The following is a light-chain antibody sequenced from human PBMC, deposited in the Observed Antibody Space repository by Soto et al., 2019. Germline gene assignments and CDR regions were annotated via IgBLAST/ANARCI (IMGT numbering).Light chain of an antibody. CDR3: QQYGSSFT. J-gene: IGKJ3*01. V-gene: IGKV3-20*01. Sequence: EIVLTQSPGTLSLSPGERATLSCRASQSVSSSYLAWYQQKPGQAPSLLIYGASSRATGIPDRFSGSGSGTDFTLTIIRLEPEDVAVYYCQQYGSSFTFGPGTKVDIK. CDR1: QSVSSSY. CDR2: GAS.